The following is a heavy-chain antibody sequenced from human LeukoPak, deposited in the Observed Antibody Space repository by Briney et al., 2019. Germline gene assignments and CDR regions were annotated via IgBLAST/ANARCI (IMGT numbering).Heavy chain of an antibody. CDR3: ARGRWAYYYDSSGYPLVY. Sequence: SETLSLTCAVYGGSFSGYYWSWIRQPPGKGLEWIGEINLSGSTNYNPSLKSRVTISVDTSKNQFSLKLSSVTAADTAVYYCARGRWAYYYDSSGYPLVYWGQGTLVTVSS. J-gene: IGHJ4*02. CDR2: INLSGST. D-gene: IGHD3-22*01. CDR1: GGSFSGYY. V-gene: IGHV4-34*01.